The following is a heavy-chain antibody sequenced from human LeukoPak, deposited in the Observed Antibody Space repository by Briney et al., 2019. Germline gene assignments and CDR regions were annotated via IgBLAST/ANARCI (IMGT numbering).Heavy chain of an antibody. CDR3: AKDWGR. J-gene: IGHJ4*02. CDR2: ISVSGGST. CDR1: VFTFSIYT. Sequence: GGCLRLSCAASVFTFSIYTISWGPPGPGKGREWGSAISVSGGSTYYADSVKGRFTISRDNSKNTLYLQMNSLRAEDTAVYYCAKDWGRGGQGTLVTVSS. V-gene: IGHV3-23*01. D-gene: IGHD3-16*01.